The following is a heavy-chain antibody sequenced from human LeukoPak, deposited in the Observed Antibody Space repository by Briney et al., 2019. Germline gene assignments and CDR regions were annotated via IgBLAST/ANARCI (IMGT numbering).Heavy chain of an antibody. Sequence: GGSLRLSCAASGFTVSSNYMSWVRQAPGKGLEWVSVIYSGGSTYYADSVKGRFTISRHNSKNTLYLQMNSLRAEDTAVYYCAMEGSGTVVTKDYYYYGMDVWGQGTTATVSS. D-gene: IGHD4-23*01. CDR2: IYSGGST. J-gene: IGHJ6*02. CDR1: GFTVSSNY. CDR3: AMEGSGTVVTKDYYYYGMDV. V-gene: IGHV3-53*04.